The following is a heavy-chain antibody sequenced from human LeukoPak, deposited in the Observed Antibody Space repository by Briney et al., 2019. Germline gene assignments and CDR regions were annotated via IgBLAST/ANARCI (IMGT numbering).Heavy chain of an antibody. Sequence: PSETLSLTCTVSGGSISSGGYYWSWIRQHPGKGLEWIGYIYYSASTYYNPSLKSRVTISVDTSKNQFSLKLSSVTAADTAVYYCARDSTVDWFDPWGQGTLVTVSS. J-gene: IGHJ5*02. CDR3: ARDSTVDWFDP. CDR1: GGSISSGGYY. D-gene: IGHD4-23*01. V-gene: IGHV4-31*03. CDR2: IYYSAST.